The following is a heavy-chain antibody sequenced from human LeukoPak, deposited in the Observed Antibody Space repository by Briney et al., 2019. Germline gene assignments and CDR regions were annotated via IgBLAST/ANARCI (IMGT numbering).Heavy chain of an antibody. CDR2: ISSSSSYI. CDR3: AGDGSAWTYFDF. J-gene: IGHJ4*02. D-gene: IGHD6-19*01. CDR1: GFTFNSYR. V-gene: IGHV3-21*01. Sequence: GGSLRLSCAASGFTFNSYRMNWVRQAPGKGLKWVSSISSSSSYIYYADSVKDRFTISRDNAKNSLYLQMNSLRAEDTAVYYCAGDGSAWTYFDFWGQGTLVTVSS.